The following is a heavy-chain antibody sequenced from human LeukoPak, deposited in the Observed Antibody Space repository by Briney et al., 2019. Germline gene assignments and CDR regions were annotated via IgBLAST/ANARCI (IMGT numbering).Heavy chain of an antibody. CDR1: GFSFGDYA. V-gene: IGHV3-49*04. D-gene: IGHD4-17*01. Sequence: GGSLRLSCTASGFSFGDYAMSWVRQAPGKGLEWVGFIRSKAHGGITEYAASVRGRFTISRDDSKSIAYLQMNSLKTEDTAVYYCTRDDYGDYYFDYWGQGTLVTVSS. CDR3: TRDDYGDYYFDY. J-gene: IGHJ4*02. CDR2: IRSKAHGGIT.